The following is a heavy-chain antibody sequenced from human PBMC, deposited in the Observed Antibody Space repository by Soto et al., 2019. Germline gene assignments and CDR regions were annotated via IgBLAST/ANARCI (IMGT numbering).Heavy chain of an antibody. D-gene: IGHD2-2*01. J-gene: IGHJ4*02. Sequence: QVQLVQSGAEVKKPGASVKVSCEASGYIFTHYYLYWVRQAPGQGLEWMGMIDPSDGSTSYAQRFQGRVTMTRDPSTTTVHMEMSSLRSEDTAVYYCARNPDYCTSTTCYSLGYWGQGTLVTVSS. CDR2: IDPSDGST. V-gene: IGHV1-46*03. CDR3: ARNPDYCTSTTCYSLGY. CDR1: GYIFTHYY.